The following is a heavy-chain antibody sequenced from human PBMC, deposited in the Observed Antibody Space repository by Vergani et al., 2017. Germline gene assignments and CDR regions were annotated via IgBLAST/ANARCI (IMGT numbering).Heavy chain of an antibody. D-gene: IGHD1-14*01. J-gene: IGHJ5*02. Sequence: EVQLVESGGGLVQPGGSLRLSCAASGFTFSSYSMNWVRQAPGKGLEWVSYISSSSSTIYYADSVKGRFTISRDNAKNSLYLQMNSLRAEDTAVYYCARGEGVEPATNWFDPWGQGTLVIVSS. CDR3: ARGEGVEPATNWFDP. V-gene: IGHV3-48*04. CDR1: GFTFSSYS. CDR2: ISSSSSTI.